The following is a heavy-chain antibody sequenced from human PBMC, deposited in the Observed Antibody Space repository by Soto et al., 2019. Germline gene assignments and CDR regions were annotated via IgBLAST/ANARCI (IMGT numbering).Heavy chain of an antibody. CDR3: ARDGSASYPYYFDY. CDR1: GFTFSSYS. V-gene: IGHV3-48*02. CDR2: ISSGSGTI. Sequence: EGQLVESGGGLVKPGGSRRLSCGGSGFTFSSYSMNWVRQAPGKGLEWVSYISSGSGTIYYADSVKGRFTISRDNAKNSLYLQMNSLRDEDTAVYYCARDGSASYPYYFDYWGQGTLVTVSS. D-gene: IGHD1-26*01. J-gene: IGHJ4*02.